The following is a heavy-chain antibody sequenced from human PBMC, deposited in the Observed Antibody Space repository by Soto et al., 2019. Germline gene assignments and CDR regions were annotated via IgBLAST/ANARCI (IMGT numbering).Heavy chain of an antibody. CDR1: GDSVSGNSVT. V-gene: IGHV6-1*01. CDR3: ARGWSTERLGWDC. J-gene: IGHJ4*02. CDR2: TYYRSKWYS. D-gene: IGHD1-1*01. Sequence: SQTLSLTCDISGDSVSGNSVTWNWIRQSPSRGLEWLGRTYYRSKWYSDYAASVKTRITINSDTSKNQFSLHLNSVNLEDTAVYFCARGWSTERLGWDCWGQGILVTVSS.